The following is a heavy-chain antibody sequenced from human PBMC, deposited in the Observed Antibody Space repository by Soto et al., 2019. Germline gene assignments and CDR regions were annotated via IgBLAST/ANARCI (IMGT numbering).Heavy chain of an antibody. CDR2: ITPVFGTT. D-gene: IGHD2-15*01. Sequence: QVQLVQSGAEVKKPGSSVKVSCKASGGTFSNFPIIWVRLAPGQGLEWMGRITPVFGTTNSAHAQKFQGRVTLTGDASTSTAYMELGSLRSEDTAGYYCAREVVGILTTWGQGTLVTVSS. J-gene: IGHJ5*02. V-gene: IGHV1-69*18. CDR3: AREVVGILTT. CDR1: GGTFSNFP.